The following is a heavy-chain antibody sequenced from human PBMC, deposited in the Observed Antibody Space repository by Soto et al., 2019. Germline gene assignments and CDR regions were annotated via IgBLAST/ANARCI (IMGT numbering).Heavy chain of an antibody. V-gene: IGHV1-69*02. CDR3: ASRVCSGGSCYTSDAFDI. CDR2: IIPILGIA. J-gene: IGHJ3*02. Sequence: ASVKVSCKASGGTFSSYTISWVRQAPGQGLEWMGRIIPILGIANYAQKFQGRVTITADKSTSTAYMELSSLRSEDTAVYYCASRVCSGGSCYTSDAFDIWGQGTMVTVSS. CDR1: GGTFSSYT. D-gene: IGHD2-15*01.